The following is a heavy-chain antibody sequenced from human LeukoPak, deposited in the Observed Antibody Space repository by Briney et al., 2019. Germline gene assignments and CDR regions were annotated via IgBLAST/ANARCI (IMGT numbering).Heavy chain of an antibody. J-gene: IGHJ4*02. CDR3: AKGAKGCYEN. D-gene: IGHD4/OR15-4a*01. CDR1: GFTLSSDV. CDR2: IVGIGAGT. V-gene: IGHV3-23*01. Sequence: GGSLRLSCAASGFTLSSDVMTWVRQAPGKELEWVSGIVGIGAGTSYADSVKGRFTISRDDSKNTLYLQMNSLRVEDAAVYYCAKGAKGCYENWGLGTLVTVSS.